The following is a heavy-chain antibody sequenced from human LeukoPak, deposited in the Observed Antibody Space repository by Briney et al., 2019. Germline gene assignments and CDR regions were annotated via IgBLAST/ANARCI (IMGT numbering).Heavy chain of an antibody. CDR3: AARYLAAAAGNWFDP. D-gene: IGHD3-9*01. CDR2: INHSGST. J-gene: IGHJ5*02. CDR1: GGSISSSGYY. V-gene: IGHV4-39*07. Sequence: PSETLSLTCTVSGGSISSSGYYWGWIRQPPGKGLEWIGEINHSGSTNYNPSLKSRVTISVDTSKNQFSLKLSSVTAADTAVYYCAARYLAAAAGNWFDPWGQGTLVTVSS.